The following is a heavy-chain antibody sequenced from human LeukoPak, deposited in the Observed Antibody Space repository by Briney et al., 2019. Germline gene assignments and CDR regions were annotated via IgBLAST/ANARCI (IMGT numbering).Heavy chain of an antibody. V-gene: IGHV4-59*01. CDR1: GGSISSYY. D-gene: IGHD6-13*01. J-gene: IGHJ4*02. Sequence: SETLSLTCTVSGGSISSYYWSWIRQPPGKGLEWIGYIYYSGSPNYNPSLERRVTISVDTSKNQSSLKLSSVTAADTAVYYRARFEQQLVNFDYWGQGTLVTVSS. CDR3: ARFEQQLVNFDY. CDR2: IYYSGSP.